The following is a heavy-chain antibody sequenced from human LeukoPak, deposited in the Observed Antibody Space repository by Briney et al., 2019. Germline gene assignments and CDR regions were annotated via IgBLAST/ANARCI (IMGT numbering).Heavy chain of an antibody. Sequence: GGALRLSCTASRFTLCDYAMSGVRQAPGKGLERVGFIISKAYGGPTEYAASVKGRFTISRDDSKSTAYLQMNSLKPEDTAVFYCTREPPEWLALLDYWGQGTLVTVSS. J-gene: IGHJ4*02. CDR3: TREPPEWLALLDY. V-gene: IGHV3-49*04. CDR1: RFTLCDYA. D-gene: IGHD6-19*01. CDR2: IISKAYGGPT.